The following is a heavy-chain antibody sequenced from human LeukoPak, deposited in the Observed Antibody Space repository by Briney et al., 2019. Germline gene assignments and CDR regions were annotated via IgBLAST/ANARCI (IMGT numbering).Heavy chain of an antibody. CDR1: GFTLSTYG. CDR2: ISYDGTNK. Sequence: PGGSLRLSCTASGFTLSTYGMHWVRQAPGKGLEWVALISYDGTNKYYADSVKGRFTISRDNSKNTLYLQMNSLRAEDTAVYYCAKEVVVITSSAFDIWGQGTMVTVSS. D-gene: IGHD3-22*01. CDR3: AKEVVVITSSAFDI. J-gene: IGHJ3*02. V-gene: IGHV3-30*18.